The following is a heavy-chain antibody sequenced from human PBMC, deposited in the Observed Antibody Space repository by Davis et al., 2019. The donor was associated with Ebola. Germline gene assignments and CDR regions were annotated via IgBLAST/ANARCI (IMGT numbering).Heavy chain of an antibody. CDR1: GFMFSSYG. CDR3: ARDLDAFDI. V-gene: IGHV3-33*01. Sequence: PGGSLRLSCTASGFMFSSYGMHWVRQAPGKGLEWVAVIYYDGSKKYYADSVKGRFTISRDNSKNTLSLQMNNLRADDTALYFCARDLDAFDIWGQGTMVIVSS. J-gene: IGHJ3*02. CDR2: IYYDGSKK.